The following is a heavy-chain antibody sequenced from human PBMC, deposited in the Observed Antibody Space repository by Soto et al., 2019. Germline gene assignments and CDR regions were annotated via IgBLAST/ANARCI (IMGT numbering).Heavy chain of an antibody. CDR2: INPNSGGT. V-gene: IGHV1-2*02. CDR1: GYTFTGYY. Sequence: NRRGASVKVSCKASGYTFTGYYMHWVRQAPGQGLEWMGWINPNSGGTNYAQKFQGRVTMTRDTSISTAYMELSRLRSDDTAVYYCARAVGVIAVAQYYFDYWGQGTLVTVSS. J-gene: IGHJ4*02. CDR3: ARAVGVIAVAQYYFDY. D-gene: IGHD6-19*01.